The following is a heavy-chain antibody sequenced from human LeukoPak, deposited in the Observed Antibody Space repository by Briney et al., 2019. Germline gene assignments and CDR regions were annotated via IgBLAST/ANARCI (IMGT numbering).Heavy chain of an antibody. CDR3: ARDYGDYDRYFDL. V-gene: IGHV4-30-4*01. CDR2: IYYSGST. J-gene: IGHJ2*01. CDR1: GGSISSYY. Sequence: SETLSLTCTVSGGSISSYYWSWIRQPPGKGLEWIGYIYYSGSTYYNPSLKSRVTISVDTSKNQFSLKLSSVTAADTAVYYCARDYGDYDRYFDLWGRGTLVTVSS. D-gene: IGHD4-17*01.